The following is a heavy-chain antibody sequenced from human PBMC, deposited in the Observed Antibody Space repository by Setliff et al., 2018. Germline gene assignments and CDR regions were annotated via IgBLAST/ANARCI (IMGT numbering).Heavy chain of an antibody. CDR1: GGSISYNY. Sequence: PSETLSLTCTVSGGSISYNYWSWIRQPAGKGLQWIGRINTSGSTKYNPSLKSRVTMSVDTSKNQFSLKLSAVTAADTAVYYCARERKFYSSGWSFDSWGQGTLVTVSS. V-gene: IGHV4-4*07. CDR3: ARERKFYSSGWSFDS. J-gene: IGHJ4*02. D-gene: IGHD6-19*01. CDR2: INTSGST.